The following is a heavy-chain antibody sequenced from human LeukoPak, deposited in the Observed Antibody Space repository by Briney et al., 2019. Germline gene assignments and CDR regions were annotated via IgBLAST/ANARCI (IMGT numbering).Heavy chain of an antibody. CDR3: ASGNYYDSSGSDAFDI. J-gene: IGHJ3*02. CDR2: IYYSGST. CDR1: GGSIGSYY. Sequence: PSETLSLTCTVSGGSIGSYYWSWIRQPPGKGLEWIGYIYYSGSTNYNPSLKSRVTISVDTSKNQFSLKLSSVTAADTAVYYCASGNYYDSSGSDAFDIWGQGTMVTVSS. V-gene: IGHV4-59*01. D-gene: IGHD3-22*01.